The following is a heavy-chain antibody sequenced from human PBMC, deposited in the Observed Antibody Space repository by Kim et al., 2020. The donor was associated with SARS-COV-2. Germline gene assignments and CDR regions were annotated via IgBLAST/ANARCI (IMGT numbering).Heavy chain of an antibody. Sequence: GGSLRLSCAASGFTFSGNSMKWVRQAPGKGLEWISYISISSDTIYYADSVKGRFTISRDNAKNSLYLQMNSLRDEDTAMYYCVRDSDSSGSSFAYWGQGTLVTVSS. CDR3: VRDSDSSGSSFAY. J-gene: IGHJ4*02. V-gene: IGHV3-48*02. CDR2: ISISSDTI. D-gene: IGHD3-22*01. CDR1: GFTFSGNS.